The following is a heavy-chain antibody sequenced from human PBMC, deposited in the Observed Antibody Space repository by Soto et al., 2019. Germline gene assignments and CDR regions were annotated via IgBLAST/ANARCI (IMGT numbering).Heavy chain of an antibody. CDR1: GFTFSSYG. D-gene: IGHD6-13*01. CDR3: ARYRSSSYYGMDV. V-gene: IGHV3-33*01. Sequence: QVQLVESGGGVVQPGRSLRLSCAASGFTFSSYGMHWVRQAPGKGLEWVAVIWYDGSNKYYADSVKGRFTVSRDNSKNTVYLQMNSLKAEDTAVYYCARYRSSSYYGMDVWGQGTTVTVS. CDR2: IWYDGSNK. J-gene: IGHJ6*02.